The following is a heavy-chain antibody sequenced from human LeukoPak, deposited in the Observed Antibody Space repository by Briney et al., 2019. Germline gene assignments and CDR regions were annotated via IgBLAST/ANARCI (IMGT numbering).Heavy chain of an antibody. V-gene: IGHV4-59*03. CDR1: GGSINDCW. CDR3: AGLHFQSAEEFGP. Sequence: SETLSLTCTVSGGSINDCWWSWIRQSPGKGLEWIGYIHFTGSTNYNPSLNGRATASVDASKNQFSLKLTSVTAADTPVHYCAGLHFQSAEEFGPWGRGTLVTVSS. CDR2: IHFTGST. D-gene: IGHD6-25*01. J-gene: IGHJ5*02.